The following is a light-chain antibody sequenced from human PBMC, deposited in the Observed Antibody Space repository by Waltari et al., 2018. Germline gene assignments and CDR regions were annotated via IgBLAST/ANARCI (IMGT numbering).Light chain of an antibody. CDR2: LGF. J-gene: IGKJ5*01. CDR3: MQSLQTPIT. Sequence: DLVMTQSPRSLPVTPGEPASNPCRSGQSLLHSNGNNYLGWYLQKPGQSPQLLIYLGFTRASGVPDRFSGSGSGTDFTLKISRVEAEDVGVYYCMQSLQTPITFGQGTRLEI. V-gene: IGKV2-28*01. CDR1: QSLLHSNGNNY.